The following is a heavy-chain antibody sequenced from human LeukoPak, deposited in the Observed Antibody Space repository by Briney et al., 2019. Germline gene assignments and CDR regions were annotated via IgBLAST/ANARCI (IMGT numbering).Heavy chain of an antibody. V-gene: IGHV3-15*01. Sequence: GGSLRLSCAASGFTFSNAWMCWVRQAPGKGLEWVGRIKSKTDGGTTDYAAPVKGRFTISRDDSKNTLYLQMNSLKTEDTAVYYCTTGAIAAAGPDAFDIWGQGTMVTVS. D-gene: IGHD6-13*01. CDR3: TTGAIAAAGPDAFDI. J-gene: IGHJ3*02. CDR1: GFTFSNAW. CDR2: IKSKTDGGTT.